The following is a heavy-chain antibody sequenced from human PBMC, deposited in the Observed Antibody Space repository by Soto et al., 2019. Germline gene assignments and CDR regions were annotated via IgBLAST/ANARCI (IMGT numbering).Heavy chain of an antibody. Sequence: WTWIRQPPGKGLEWIGNIYYTGSTNYNPSLKSRVTISVDTSKNQFSLKLRSVTAADTAVYYYARYCYGGSCPDYWGQGTLVTVSS. J-gene: IGHJ4*02. CDR2: IYYTGST. D-gene: IGHD2-15*01. CDR3: ARYCYGGSCPDY. V-gene: IGHV4-59*01.